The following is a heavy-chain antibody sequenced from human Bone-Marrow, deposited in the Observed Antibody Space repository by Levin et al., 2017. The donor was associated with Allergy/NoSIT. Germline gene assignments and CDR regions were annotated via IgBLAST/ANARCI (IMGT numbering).Heavy chain of an antibody. CDR2: IYPSGNT. D-gene: IGHD5-18*01. CDR3: ARADWIRPLHGSYYYHGMDV. J-gene: IGHJ6*02. V-gene: IGHV4-4*07. CDR1: GGSLSDFH. Sequence: SQTLSLTCTVSGGSLSDFHWNWIRQPAGKALEWIGRIYPSGNTNYNPSLKSRVSMSIDTSRNQFSLKLTSVTAADTAIYYCARADWIRPLHGSYYYHGMDVWGQGTTVTVSS.